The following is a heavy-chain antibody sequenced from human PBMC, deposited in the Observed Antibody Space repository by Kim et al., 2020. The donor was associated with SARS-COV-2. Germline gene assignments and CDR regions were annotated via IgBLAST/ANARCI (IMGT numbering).Heavy chain of an antibody. CDR1: GFTFSSYS. D-gene: IGHD3-10*01. CDR2: ISSSSSYI. CDR3: ARDGVYGSGSYYRNYYYYGMDV. Sequence: GGSLRLSCAASGFTFSSYSMNWVRQAPGKGLEWVSSISSSSSYIYYADSVKGRFTISRDNAKNSLYLQMNSLRAEDTAVYYCARDGVYGSGSYYRNYYYYGMDVWGQGTTVTVSS. J-gene: IGHJ6*02. V-gene: IGHV3-21*01.